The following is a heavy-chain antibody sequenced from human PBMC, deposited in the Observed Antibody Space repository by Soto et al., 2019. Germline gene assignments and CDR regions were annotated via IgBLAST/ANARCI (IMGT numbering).Heavy chain of an antibody. CDR2: INPNSGGP. J-gene: IGHJ4*02. V-gene: IGHV1-2*02. D-gene: IGHD1-7*01. CDR3: ARATITGTIIDY. Sequence: ASVKVSCKASGFTFTRFYIHWERQVPGQGLEWMGWINPNSGGPNYVQKFQGRVTMTKDTSINAAYMELSGLRSEDTAVYYCARATITGTIIDYWGPGTLVTVSS. CDR1: GFTFTRFY.